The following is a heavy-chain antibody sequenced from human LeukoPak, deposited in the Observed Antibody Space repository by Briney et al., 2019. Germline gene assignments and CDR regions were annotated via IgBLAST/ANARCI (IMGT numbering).Heavy chain of an antibody. J-gene: IGHJ4*02. CDR2: ISGSGGST. Sequence: PGGSLRLSCAASGFTFNNYAMSWVRHAPGKGLEWVTAISGSGGSTYYADSVKGRFTISRDNSKNTLYLQMNSLRAEDTAVYYCAKAPKAVAGTKTFDYWGQGTLVTVSS. CDR1: GFTFNNYA. CDR3: AKAPKAVAGTKTFDY. V-gene: IGHV3-23*01. D-gene: IGHD6-19*01.